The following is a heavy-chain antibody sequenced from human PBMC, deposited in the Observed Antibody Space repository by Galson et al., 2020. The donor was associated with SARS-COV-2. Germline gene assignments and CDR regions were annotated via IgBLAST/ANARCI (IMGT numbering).Heavy chain of an antibody. Sequence: SETLSLTCSVSGGSIRNYFWNWIRQTPGKGLEWIGYFYHGGSTSYNPSLQSRVTMSGDTSKNQFFLTLNSVTAADTAVYFCARGGPAVADYWGQGTLVTVSS. V-gene: IGHV4-59*01. CDR1: GGSIRNYF. CDR2: FYHGGST. D-gene: IGHD2-15*01. J-gene: IGHJ4*02. CDR3: ARGGPAVADY.